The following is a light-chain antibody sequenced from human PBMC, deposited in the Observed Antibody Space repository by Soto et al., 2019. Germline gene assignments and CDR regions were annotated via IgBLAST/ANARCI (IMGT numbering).Light chain of an antibody. Sequence: EIVLTQSPGTLSLSPGERATLSCRASQSVTSSYLAWWQQKPGQAPRLLIYDASNRATGIPARFSGSGSGTDFTLTISSLEPEDFAVYYCQQRSNWPLTFGGGTKVDNK. CDR2: DAS. J-gene: IGKJ4*01. V-gene: IGKV3D-20*02. CDR1: QSVTSSY. CDR3: QQRSNWPLT.